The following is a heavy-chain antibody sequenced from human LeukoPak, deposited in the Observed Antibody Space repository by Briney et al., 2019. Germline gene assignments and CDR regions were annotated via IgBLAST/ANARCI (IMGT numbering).Heavy chain of an antibody. J-gene: IGHJ4*02. Sequence: ASVKVSCEASGYTFIDYYMHWVRQAPGQGLEWMGVINPRGGSTTYAQRFQGRVTMTRDTSTRTPYMELSSLRSDDTAVYYCARKMTGYSYYFDYWGQGTLVTVAS. V-gene: IGHV1-46*01. CDR2: INPRGGST. D-gene: IGHD2-15*01. CDR1: GYTFIDYY. CDR3: ARKMTGYSYYFDY.